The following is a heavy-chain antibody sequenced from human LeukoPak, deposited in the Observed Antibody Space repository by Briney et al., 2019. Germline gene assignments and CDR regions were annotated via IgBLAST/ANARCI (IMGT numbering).Heavy chain of an antibody. V-gene: IGHV4-59*08. CDR1: GGSVSSYF. J-gene: IGHJ4*02. D-gene: IGHD6-19*01. CDR2: IYYSGST. Sequence: SETLSLTCTVSGGSVSSYFCSWIRQPPGKGPEWIGYIYYSGSTNYNPSLKSRVTISVDTSKNQFSLKMNSVTAADTAVYYCARLASSGWSHCDYWGQGTLVTVSS. CDR3: ARLASSGWSHCDY.